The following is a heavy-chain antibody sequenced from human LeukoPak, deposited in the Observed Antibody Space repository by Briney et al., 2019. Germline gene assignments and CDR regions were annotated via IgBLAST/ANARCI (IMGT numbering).Heavy chain of an antibody. D-gene: IGHD2-2*01. CDR3: AREGGCSSTSCNDAFDI. Sequence: SVKVSCKASGGTFSSYAISWVRQAPGQGLEWMGRIIPILGIANYAQKFQGRVTITADKSTSTAYMELSSLRSEDTAVYYCAREGGCSSTSCNDAFDIWGQGTMVTVSS. V-gene: IGHV1-69*04. CDR2: IIPILGIA. CDR1: GGTFSSYA. J-gene: IGHJ3*02.